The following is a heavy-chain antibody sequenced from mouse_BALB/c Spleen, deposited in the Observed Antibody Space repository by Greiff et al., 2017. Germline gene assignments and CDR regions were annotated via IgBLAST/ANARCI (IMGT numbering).Heavy chain of an antibody. CDR1: GYTFTSYW. J-gene: IGHJ1*01. Sequence: VQLQQPGAELVKPGASVKLSCKASGYTFTSYWMHWVKQRPGQGLEWIGEINPSNGRTNYNEKFKSKATLTVDKSSSTAYMQLSSLTSEDSAVYYCARRVYYGNYGRYFDVWGAGTTVTVSS. V-gene: IGHV1S81*02. CDR3: ARRVYYGNYGRYFDV. D-gene: IGHD2-1*01. CDR2: INPSNGRT.